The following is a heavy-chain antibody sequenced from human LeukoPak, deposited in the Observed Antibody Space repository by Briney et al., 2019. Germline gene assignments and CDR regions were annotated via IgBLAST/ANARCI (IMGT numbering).Heavy chain of an antibody. Sequence: PSETLSLTCTVSGGSISSSGYYWGWIRQSPGKGLEWIGSISHSGNTYYNPSLKSRVTISVDTSKNQFPLKLNSVTAADTAVYYCARRNWGSYYFDYWGQGILVTVSS. V-gene: IGHV4-39*01. J-gene: IGHJ4*02. CDR2: ISHSGNT. CDR3: ARRNWGSYYFDY. D-gene: IGHD7-27*01. CDR1: GGSISSSGYY.